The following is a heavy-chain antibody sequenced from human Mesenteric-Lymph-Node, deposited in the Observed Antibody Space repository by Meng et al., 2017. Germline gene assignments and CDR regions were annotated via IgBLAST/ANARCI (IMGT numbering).Heavy chain of an antibody. J-gene: IGHJ4*02. CDR2: VREDGSER. CDR3: ARLQRYTAYGHFDS. CDR1: GFTFSNYW. Sequence: GESLKISCAASGFTFSNYWMTWVRQTPGKGLEWVASVREDGSERYYVDSVEGRFTMSRDNAKNSLFLEMSSLRDEDTAVYYCARLQRYTAYGHFDSWGRGTLVTVSS. V-gene: IGHV3-7*01. D-gene: IGHD5-12*01.